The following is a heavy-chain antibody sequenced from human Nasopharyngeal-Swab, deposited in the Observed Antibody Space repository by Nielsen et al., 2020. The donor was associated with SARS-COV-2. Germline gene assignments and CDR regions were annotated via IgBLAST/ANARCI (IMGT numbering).Heavy chain of an antibody. D-gene: IGHD4-17*01. CDR3: ASDAPAHYGAFY. CDR1: GFTFSAYA. V-gene: IGHV3-30*04. Sequence: GESLKISCAASGFTFSAYAMHWVRQAPGKGLEWVAFIAHDASNEYYGDSVKGRFSISRDSSKNTLYLQMDSLRGEDTAVYYCASDAPAHYGAFYWGRGTLVTVSS. CDR2: IAHDASNE. J-gene: IGHJ4*02.